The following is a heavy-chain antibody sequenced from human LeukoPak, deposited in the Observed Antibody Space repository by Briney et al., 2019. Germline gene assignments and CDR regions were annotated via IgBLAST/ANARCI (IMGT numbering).Heavy chain of an antibody. D-gene: IGHD3-3*01. Sequence: SETLSLTCAVSGDSISSGAYSWSWIRQPPGKGLEWIGYISHSGSTYYNPSLKSRVTISVDRSKNQFSLKLSSVTAADTAVYYCARSINGITIFGVVHDYWGQGTLVTVSS. V-gene: IGHV4-30-2*01. CDR2: ISHSGST. CDR1: GDSISSGAYS. J-gene: IGHJ4*02. CDR3: ARSINGITIFGVVHDY.